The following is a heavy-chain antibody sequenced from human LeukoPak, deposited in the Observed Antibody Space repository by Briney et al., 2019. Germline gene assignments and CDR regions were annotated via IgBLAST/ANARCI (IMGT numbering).Heavy chain of an antibody. D-gene: IGHD2-2*01. CDR2: INSDGSST. Sequence: GGPLRLSCAASGLTFISYWWNGVGQAPGKGLFWVSGINSDGSSTSYADSVKGRFTISRDNAKNTLYLQMNSLRAEDTAVYYCAREVIVVVPAAINWFDPWGQGTLVTVSS. J-gene: IGHJ5*02. V-gene: IGHV3-74*01. CDR3: AREVIVVVPAAINWFDP. CDR1: GLTFISYW.